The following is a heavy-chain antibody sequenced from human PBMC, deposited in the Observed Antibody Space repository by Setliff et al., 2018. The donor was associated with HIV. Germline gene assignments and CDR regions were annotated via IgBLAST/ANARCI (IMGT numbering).Heavy chain of an antibody. J-gene: IGHJ4*02. V-gene: IGHV4-59*12. D-gene: IGHD6-13*01. CDR2: IYNTGST. CDR3: ARGRGSSSSWPIDY. Sequence: SETLSLTCTVSGGSISNYYWSWIRQPPGKGLEWIGYIYNTGSTYHSPSLESRVTISIDTSKNQFSLKLSSVTAADTAVYFCARGRGSSSSWPIDYWGQGTLVTVSS. CDR1: GGSISNYY.